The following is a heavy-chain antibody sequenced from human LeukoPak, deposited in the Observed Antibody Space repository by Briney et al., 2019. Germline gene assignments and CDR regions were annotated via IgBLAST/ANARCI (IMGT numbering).Heavy chain of an antibody. J-gene: IGHJ6*03. D-gene: IGHD6-13*01. V-gene: IGHV1-69*02. CDR2: IFPILDVA. CDR3: ASHQEAAAAGRGDYYYYMDV. Sequence: SVKVSCKASGGTFSSYSIIWVRQAPGQGLEWMGRIFPILDVANYAQKFQGRVTITADKSTSTAYMELSSLRSEDTAMYYCASHQEAAAAGRGDYYYYMDVWGKGTTVTVSS. CDR1: GGTFSSYS.